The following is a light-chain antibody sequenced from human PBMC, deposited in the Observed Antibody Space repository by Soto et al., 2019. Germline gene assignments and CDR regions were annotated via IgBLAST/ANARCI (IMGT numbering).Light chain of an antibody. CDR3: SSYAGGNNWV. V-gene: IGLV2-14*01. J-gene: IGLJ3*02. CDR2: EVN. Sequence: QSALTQPASLSGSPGQSITISCTGTSSDIGAYNHVSWYQQHPGKAPKLMISEVNNRPSGVSNRFSGSKSGNTAYLTISGHQVEDEADYCSSYAGGNNWVFGGGTKLTVL. CDR1: SSDIGAYNH.